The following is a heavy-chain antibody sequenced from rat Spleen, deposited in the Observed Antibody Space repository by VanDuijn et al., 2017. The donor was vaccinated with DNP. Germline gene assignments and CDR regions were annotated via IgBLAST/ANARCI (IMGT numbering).Heavy chain of an antibody. V-gene: IGHV5-22*01. CDR2: IGSPAYAP. D-gene: IGHD4-3*01. CDR3: IRWNSGHFDY. Sequence: EVQLVESGGGLVQPGRSLKLSCAASGFTFSPYYMAWVRQAPAKGLEWVAYIGSPAYAPYYGDSVKGRFTISRDNAKSTLYLQMNSLRSEDMATYYCIRWNSGHFDYWGQRVMVTV. CDR1: GFTFSPYY. J-gene: IGHJ2*01.